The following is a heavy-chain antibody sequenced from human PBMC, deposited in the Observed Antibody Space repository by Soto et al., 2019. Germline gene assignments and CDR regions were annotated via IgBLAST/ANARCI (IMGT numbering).Heavy chain of an antibody. CDR3: ARGRFTNPGGYMDV. D-gene: IGHD1-1*01. CDR1: GFTFSSYG. CDR2: ASGSGGDT. J-gene: IGHJ6*03. Sequence: QLLESGGDLVQPGGSLRLSCAASGFTFSSYGMSWVRQAPGKGLESVSSASGSGGDTYYAGSVKGRFTISRDNSKNTLYLQMNSLTAADTAVYYCARGRFTNPGGYMDVWGRGTTVAVSS. V-gene: IGHV3-23*01.